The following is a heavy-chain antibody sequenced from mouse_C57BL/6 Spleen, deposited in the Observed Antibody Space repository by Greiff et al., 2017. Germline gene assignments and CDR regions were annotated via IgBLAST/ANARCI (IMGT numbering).Heavy chain of an antibody. CDR2: IYPGDGDT. CDR1: GYAFSSSW. V-gene: IGHV1-82*01. Sequence: VQLQQSGPELVKPGASVKISCKASGYAFSSSWMNWVKQRPGKGLEWIGRIYPGDGDTNYNGKFRGKATLTADKSSSTAYMQLSSLTSEDSAVYFCAREGLSNYYGSRGDYAMDYWGQGTSVTVSS. D-gene: IGHD1-1*01. J-gene: IGHJ4*01. CDR3: AREGLSNYYGSRGDYAMDY.